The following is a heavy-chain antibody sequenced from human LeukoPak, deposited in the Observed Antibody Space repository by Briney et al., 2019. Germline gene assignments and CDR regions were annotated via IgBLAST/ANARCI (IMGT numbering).Heavy chain of an antibody. CDR2: IIPIFGTA. V-gene: IGHV1-69*01. D-gene: IGHD5-18*01. CDR1: GGTFSSYA. Sequence: SSVKVSCKASGGTFSSYAISWVRQAPGQGLEWMGGIIPIFGTANYAQKFQGRATITADGSTRTAYVELSSLRSEDTAVYYCARESDVDTAMFVYYFDYWGQGTLVTVSS. J-gene: IGHJ4*02. CDR3: ARESDVDTAMFVYYFDY.